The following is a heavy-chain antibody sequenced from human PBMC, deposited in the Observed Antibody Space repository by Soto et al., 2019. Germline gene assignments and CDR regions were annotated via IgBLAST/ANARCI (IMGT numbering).Heavy chain of an antibody. CDR3: AKADRDCSGGSGSLGYFDY. CDR2: ISGSGGGT. V-gene: IGHV3-23*01. Sequence: EVQMLESGGGLQQPGGSLSLSCAASGFSFSSYGMSWVRRAPGKGLEWVSAISGSGGGTYYADSVMGRFTISRDNSKNTLYLQMNSLRAEDTAVYFCAKADRDCSGGSGSLGYFDYWGQGTLVTVSS. CDR1: GFSFSSYG. J-gene: IGHJ4*02. D-gene: IGHD2-15*01.